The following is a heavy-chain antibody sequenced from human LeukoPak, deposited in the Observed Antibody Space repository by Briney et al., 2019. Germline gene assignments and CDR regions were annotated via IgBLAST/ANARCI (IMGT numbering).Heavy chain of an antibody. CDR2: IIPIFGTA. J-gene: IGHJ3*02. Sequence: GASVKVSCKASGYTFTSYGISWVRQAPGQGLEWMGGIIPIFGTANYAQKFQGRVTITADESTSTAYMELSSLRSEDTAVYYCARGVGYCSSTSCYHDAFDIWGQGTMVTVSS. V-gene: IGHV1-69*13. CDR3: ARGVGYCSSTSCYHDAFDI. D-gene: IGHD2-2*01. CDR1: GYTFTSYG.